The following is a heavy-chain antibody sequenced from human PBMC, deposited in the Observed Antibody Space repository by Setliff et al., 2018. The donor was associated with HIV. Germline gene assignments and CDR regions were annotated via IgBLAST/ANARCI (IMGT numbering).Heavy chain of an antibody. CDR2: IIPMLDSA. V-gene: IGHV1-69*04. CDR3: ARGKNIVVVPAAPNWFDP. D-gene: IGHD2-2*01. Sequence: SVKVSCKASGGSFGSFAISWVRQAPGQGLEWVGRIIPMLDSANYAREFEGRVSITADKSTNTVYMELSSLRSQDTAVYYCARGKNIVVVPAAPNWFDPWGQGTLVTVSS. J-gene: IGHJ5*02. CDR1: GGSFGSFA.